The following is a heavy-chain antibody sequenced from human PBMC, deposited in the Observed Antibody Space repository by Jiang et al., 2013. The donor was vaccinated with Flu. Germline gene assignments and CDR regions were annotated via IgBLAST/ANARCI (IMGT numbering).Heavy chain of an antibody. Sequence: GYTFTGYYMHWVRQAPGQGLEWMGWINPNSGGTNYAQKFQGWVTMTRDTSISTAYMELSRLRSDDTAVYYCARGGIVVVPAAPNWFDPWGQGTLVTVSS. J-gene: IGHJ5*02. CDR2: INPNSGGT. CDR1: GYTFTGYY. CDR3: ARGGIVVVPAAPNWFDP. V-gene: IGHV1-2*04. D-gene: IGHD2-2*01.